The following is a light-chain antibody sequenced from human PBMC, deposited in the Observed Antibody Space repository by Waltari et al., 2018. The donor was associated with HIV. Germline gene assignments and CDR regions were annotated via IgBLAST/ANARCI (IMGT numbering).Light chain of an antibody. V-gene: IGLV2-23*02. CDR1: SSNVGTYNL. Sequence: HSALTQPASVSGSPGQSITISCTGTSSNVGTYNLVSWYQQHPGNAPKLLIYEVKRRPSGLSDRFSGSKSGNTASLTVSGLQAEDEAIYYCCSYAGSDTLVFGGGTSLTIL. J-gene: IGLJ3*02. CDR3: CSYAGSDTLV. CDR2: EVK.